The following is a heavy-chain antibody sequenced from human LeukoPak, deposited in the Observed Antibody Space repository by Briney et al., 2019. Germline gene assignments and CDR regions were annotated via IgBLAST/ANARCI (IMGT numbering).Heavy chain of an antibody. CDR3: TSVYDFWVLAY. V-gene: IGHV3-11*04. CDR1: GFTFSNDP. J-gene: IGHJ4*02. CDR2: ISSSDSTI. Sequence: PGGSLRLSCAASGFTFSNDPMSWVRQTPGKGLEWVSYISSSDSTIYYADSVKGRFTISRDNAKNSLYLQMNSLRAEDTAVYYCTSVYDFWVLAYWGQRTLVTVSS. D-gene: IGHD3-3*01.